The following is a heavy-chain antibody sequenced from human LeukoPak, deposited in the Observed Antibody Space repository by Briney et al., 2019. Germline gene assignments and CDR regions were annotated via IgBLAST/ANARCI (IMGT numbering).Heavy chain of an antibody. J-gene: IGHJ6*02. V-gene: IGHV3-30*03. CDR2: ISDDGSNK. Sequence: GGSLRLSCAASGFSFSTYGMHWVRQAPGRGLEWVAVISDDGSNKYYSDSVKGRFIISRDNSKNTLYVQMNSLRAEDTAVYYCAAQSSSWYYYGMDVWGQGTTVTVSS. D-gene: IGHD6-13*01. CDR3: AAQSSSWYYYGMDV. CDR1: GFSFSTYG.